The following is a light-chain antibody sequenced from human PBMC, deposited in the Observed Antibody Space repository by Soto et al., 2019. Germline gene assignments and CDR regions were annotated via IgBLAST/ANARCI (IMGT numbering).Light chain of an antibody. Sequence: QSALTQPRSVSGSPGQSVTISCTGTSSDVGGSNYVSWYQQHPGKAPKLMIHDVSKRPSGVPDRFSASKSGNTASLTISGLQAEDEADYYCCSFTGTYVFGTGTQLTVL. V-gene: IGLV2-11*01. J-gene: IGLJ1*01. CDR3: CSFTGTYV. CDR2: DVS. CDR1: SSDVGGSNY.